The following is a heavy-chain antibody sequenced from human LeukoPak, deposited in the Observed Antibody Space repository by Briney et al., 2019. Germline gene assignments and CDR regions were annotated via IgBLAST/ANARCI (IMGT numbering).Heavy chain of an antibody. CDR1: GVSISSGSYY. V-gene: IGHV4-61*02. CDR2: IYTSGST. CDR3: ARAPPGAGDFYWYFDL. Sequence: PSQTLSLTCTVSGVSISSGSYYWSWIRQPAGKGLEWIGRIYTSGSTNYNPSLKSRVTISVDTSKNQFSLKLSSVTAADTAVYYCARAPPGAGDFYWYFDLWGRGTLVTVSS. D-gene: IGHD4-17*01. J-gene: IGHJ2*01.